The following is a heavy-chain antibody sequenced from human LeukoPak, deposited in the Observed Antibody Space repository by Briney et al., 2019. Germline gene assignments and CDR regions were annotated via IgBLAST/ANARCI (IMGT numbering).Heavy chain of an antibody. V-gene: IGHV4-4*07. D-gene: IGHD6-13*01. CDR2: IYTSGST. CDR3: ARTRQQLVSNWFDP. J-gene: IGHJ5*02. CDR1: GGPISSYY. Sequence: SETLSLTCTGSGGPISSYYWSWIRQPAGKGLEWIGRIYTSGSTNYNPSLKSRVTMSVDTSKNQFSLKLSSVTAADTAVYYCARTRQQLVSNWFDPWGQGTLVTVSS.